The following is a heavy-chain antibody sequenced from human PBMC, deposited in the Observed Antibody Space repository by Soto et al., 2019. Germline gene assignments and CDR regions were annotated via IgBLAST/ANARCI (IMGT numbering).Heavy chain of an antibody. Sequence: QVQLVESGGGVVQPGRSLRLSCVASGFTFSTYGMHWVRQAPGKGLEWVAMTWNDGSNKYYADSVKDRFTISRDNSKNTLYLQMNSLRDEDSAVYYCTTELNDMQAFDIWGRGTMDPVSS. V-gene: IGHV3-33*01. CDR1: GFTFSTYG. D-gene: IGHD1-1*01. CDR2: TWNDGSNK. J-gene: IGHJ3*02. CDR3: TTELNDMQAFDI.